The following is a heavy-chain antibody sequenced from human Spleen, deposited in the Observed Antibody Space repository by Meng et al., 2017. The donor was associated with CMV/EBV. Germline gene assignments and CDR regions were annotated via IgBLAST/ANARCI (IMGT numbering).Heavy chain of an antibody. V-gene: IGHV1-2*02. CDR1: EYTFTGYY. D-gene: IGHD3-3*01. J-gene: IGHJ4*02. Sequence: ASVKVSCKASEYTFTGYYMHWVRQAPGQGLEWMGWINPNSGGTNYAKKFQGRVTMTRDTSISTAYMELSRLRSDDTAVYYCARGRGKEWLLFDYWGQGTLVTVPQ. CDR2: INPNSGGT. CDR3: ARGRGKEWLLFDY.